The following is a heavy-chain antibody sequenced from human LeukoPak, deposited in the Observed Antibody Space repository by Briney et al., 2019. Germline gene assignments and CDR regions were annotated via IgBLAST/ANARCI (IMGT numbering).Heavy chain of an antibody. J-gene: IGHJ6*03. CDR3: ARVLRDFWSGYYYYMDV. CDR1: GGTFSSYA. Sequence: SVKVSCKASGGTFSSYAISWVRQAPGQGLEWMGGIIPIFGTANYAQKFQGRVTITTDESTSTAYMELSSPRSEDTAVYYCARVLRDFWSGYYYYMDVWGKGTTVTVSS. CDR2: IIPIFGTA. D-gene: IGHD3-3*01. V-gene: IGHV1-69*05.